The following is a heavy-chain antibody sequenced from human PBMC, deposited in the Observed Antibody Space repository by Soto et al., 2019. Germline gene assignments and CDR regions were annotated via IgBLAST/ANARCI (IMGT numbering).Heavy chain of an antibody. V-gene: IGHV1-69*05. CDR3: ARDNGRPLLGGNYYYITDV. Sequence: QVQVVQSGAEVKEPGPSVKVSCQASGGTFSSSALTWVRQAPGQGLEWMGGIIPLFRTPDYAQKFQGRVTITPDESTSTAYMELSSLRSEDTAISYCARDNGRPLLGGNYYYITDVWGQGNRISGSS. D-gene: IGHD3-3*02. J-gene: IGHJ6*02. CDR2: IIPLFRTP. CDR1: GGTFSSSA.